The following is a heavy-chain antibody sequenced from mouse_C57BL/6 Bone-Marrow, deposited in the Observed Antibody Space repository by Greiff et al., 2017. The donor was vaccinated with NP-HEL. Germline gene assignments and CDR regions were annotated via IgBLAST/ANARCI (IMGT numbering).Heavy chain of an antibody. J-gene: IGHJ2*01. CDR1: GYTFTSYW. CDR2: INPSSGYT. V-gene: IGHV1-7*01. CDR3: ARLHNLIYYYGSSYGY. Sequence: VQLVESGAELAKPGASVKLSCKASGYTFTSYWMHWVKQRPGQGLEWIGYINPSSGYTKYNQKFKDKATLTADKSSSTAYMQLSSLTYEDSAVYYCARLHNLIYYYGSSYGYWGQGTTLTVSS. D-gene: IGHD1-1*01.